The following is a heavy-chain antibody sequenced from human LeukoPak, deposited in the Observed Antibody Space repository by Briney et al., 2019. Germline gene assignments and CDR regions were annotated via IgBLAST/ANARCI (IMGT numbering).Heavy chain of an antibody. CDR3: ARDRAYGDYRDAFDI. J-gene: IGHJ3*02. CDR2: ISYDGSNK. V-gene: IGHV3-30*04. CDR1: GFTFSSYA. D-gene: IGHD4-17*01. Sequence: GRSLRLSCAASGFTFSSYAMHWVRQAPGKGLEWVAVISYDGSNKYYADSVKGRLTISRDNSKNTLYLQMNSLRAEDTAVYYCARDRAYGDYRDAFDIWGQGTMVTVSS.